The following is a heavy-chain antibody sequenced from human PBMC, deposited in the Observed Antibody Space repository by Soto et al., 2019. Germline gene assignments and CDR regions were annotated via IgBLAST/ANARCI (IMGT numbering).Heavy chain of an antibody. CDR1: GFTFSSYG. D-gene: IGHD6-13*01. J-gene: IGHJ6*02. CDR2: IWYDGSNK. CDR3: TRGPPVRSGYRRYYYYGMDV. Sequence: GGSLRLSCAASGFTFSSYGMHWVRQAPGKGLEWVAVIWYDGSNKYYADSVKGRFTISRDNSKNTLYLQMNSLRAEDTAVYYCTRGPPVRSGYRRYYYYGMDVWGQGTTVTVSS. V-gene: IGHV3-33*01.